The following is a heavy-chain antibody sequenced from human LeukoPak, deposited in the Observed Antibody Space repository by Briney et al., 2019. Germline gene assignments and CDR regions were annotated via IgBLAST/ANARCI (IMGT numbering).Heavy chain of an antibody. D-gene: IGHD4-17*01. CDR1: GYTCSSYG. Sequence: ASVKVSFKASGYTCSSYGISWVRQTPGQGLEWMGWISAYNGDTHYAQKFQGRVTMTTETSTSTAYMELRSLRSDDTAVYYCARRGGKNYGDYVVYDKYMDVWGTGTTVTVSS. CDR3: ARRGGKNYGDYVVYDKYMDV. CDR2: ISAYNGDT. V-gene: IGHV1-18*01. J-gene: IGHJ6*03.